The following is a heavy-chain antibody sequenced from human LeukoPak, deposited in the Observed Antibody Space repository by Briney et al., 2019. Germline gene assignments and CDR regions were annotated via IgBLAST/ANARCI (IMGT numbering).Heavy chain of an antibody. CDR2: INKDGGEK. Sequence: GGSLRLSCAASGFTFSSYWMSWVRQAPGKGLEWVANINKDGGEKYYVDSVKGRFTISRDNAKNSLYLQMNSLRADDTAFYYCAKDNRRHYTSGPNPDSLHWGQGALVTVSS. J-gene: IGHJ4*02. V-gene: IGHV3-7*03. CDR1: GFTFSSYW. D-gene: IGHD6-19*01. CDR3: AKDNRRHYTSGPNPDSLH.